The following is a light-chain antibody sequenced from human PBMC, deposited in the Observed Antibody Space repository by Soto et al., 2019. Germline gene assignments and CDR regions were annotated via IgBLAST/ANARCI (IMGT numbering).Light chain of an antibody. J-gene: IGKJ1*01. CDR1: QSLLYNSNNRNY. V-gene: IGKV4-1*01. CDR3: QQYLITPPT. CDR2: WAS. Sequence: DIVMSQSPDSLAVSLGERATIDCKSSQSLLYNSNNRNYLAWYQQKPGQPPKLLIHWASTRESGVPDRFSGSGSGTDFTLTISSLQAEEVALYSCQQYLITPPTFGQGTKVEIK.